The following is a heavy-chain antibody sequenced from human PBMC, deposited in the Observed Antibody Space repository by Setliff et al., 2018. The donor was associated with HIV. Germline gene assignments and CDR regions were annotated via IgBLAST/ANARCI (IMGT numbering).Heavy chain of an antibody. J-gene: IGHJ6*03. D-gene: IGHD3-3*01. CDR2: IYTSGST. CDR3: ARCYYNFWSGYPLDYMDV. CDR1: GGSISNHY. Sequence: SETLSLTCTVSGGSISNHYWSWIRQPPGKGLEWIGHIYTSGSTNYNPSLKSRVTMSVGTSKNQFSLKLSSVTAADTAVYYCARCYYNFWSGYPLDYMDVWGKGTTVTVSS. V-gene: IGHV4-4*08.